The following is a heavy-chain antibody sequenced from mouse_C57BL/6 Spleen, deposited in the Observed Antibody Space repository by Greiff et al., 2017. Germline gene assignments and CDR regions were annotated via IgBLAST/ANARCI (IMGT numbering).Heavy chain of an antibody. V-gene: IGHV1-64*01. CDR3: ASEASHDARDY. D-gene: IGHD6-1*01. Sequence: QVQLQQPGAELVKPGASVKLSCKASGYTFTSYWMHWVKQRPGQGLEWIGMIHPNSGSTNYNEKFKSKATLTVDKSSSTAYMQLSSLTSEDSAVXYCASEASHDARDYWGQGTSVTVSS. CDR1: GYTFTSYW. J-gene: IGHJ4*01. CDR2: IHPNSGST.